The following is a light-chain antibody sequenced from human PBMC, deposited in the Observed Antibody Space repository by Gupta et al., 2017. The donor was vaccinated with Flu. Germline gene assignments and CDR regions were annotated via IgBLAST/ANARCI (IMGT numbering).Light chain of an antibody. J-gene: IGLJ2*01. CDR1: TSDVRAYTS. V-gene: IGLV2-14*01. CDR3: SSYTSGSTLVVA. Sequence: QSSPTPPAPASASPGQSTTISSTGTTSDVRAYTSSSWYQQQPGTAPKLMIYDVSNRPSGISNRFSGSKSGNTASLTISGLQAEDEADYYCSSYTSGSTLVVAFGGGTKLTVL. CDR2: DVS.